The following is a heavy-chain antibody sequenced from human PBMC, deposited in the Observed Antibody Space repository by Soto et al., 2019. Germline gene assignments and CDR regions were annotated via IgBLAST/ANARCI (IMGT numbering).Heavy chain of an antibody. CDR3: AKGTGFSYGDGYSFDH. V-gene: IGHV3-23*01. CDR1: GFAFSNFA. Sequence: EVRLLESGGTLVQPGESLRLSCAASGFAFSNFAMSWVRQARGKGLELVSATSGSGATTYYAESVKGRFTISMDYFKSTLCLQMDSLTADDTALYYFAKGTGFSYGDGYSFDHWGQGTLVTVSS. D-gene: IGHD5-18*01. J-gene: IGHJ4*02. CDR2: TSGSGATT.